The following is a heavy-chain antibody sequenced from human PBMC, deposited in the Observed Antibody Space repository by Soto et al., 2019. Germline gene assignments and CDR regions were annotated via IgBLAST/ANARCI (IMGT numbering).Heavy chain of an antibody. CDR3: AKNPGFYYGSTGDHFDY. D-gene: IGHD3-22*01. CDR1: GVSINRLS. J-gene: IGHJ4*02. Sequence: RDACRVWGVSINRLSLHCVSKDTGKGLEWVAVISHDERIKYYADSVKGRFTISRDNSNNTLYPQMNSLRAEDTAVYYCAKNPGFYYGSTGDHFDYWGPGTLVTV. CDR2: ISHDERIK. V-gene: IGHV3-30*04.